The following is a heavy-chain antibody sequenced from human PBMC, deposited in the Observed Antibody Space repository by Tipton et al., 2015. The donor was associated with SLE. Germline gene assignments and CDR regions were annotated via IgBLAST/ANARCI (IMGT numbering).Heavy chain of an antibody. CDR3: ARDRLHLMVRGVMGWFVP. CDR1: GGSISSSSYY. V-gene: IGHV4-39*07. CDR2: IYYSGTT. D-gene: IGHD3-10*01. Sequence: TLSLTCTVSGGSISSSSYYWGWIRQPPGKGLEWIGSIYYSGTTYSNPSLKSRVTFSIDTSKNLFSLNLNSVTAADTAVYFCARDRLHLMVRGVMGWFVPWGQGSLVTVSS. J-gene: IGHJ5*02.